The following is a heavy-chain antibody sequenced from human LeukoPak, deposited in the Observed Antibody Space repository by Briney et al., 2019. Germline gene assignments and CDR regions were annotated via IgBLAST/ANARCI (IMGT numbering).Heavy chain of an antibody. CDR2: INEDGSTT. J-gene: IGHJ5*02. V-gene: IGHV3-74*01. D-gene: IGHD6-6*01. Sequence: GGSLRLSCAASGFIFSSNWMHWVRQAPGKGLVWVSRINEDGSTTNHADSVKGRFTISRDNAKNTLYMQMNSLRAEDTAVYYCARGAPFFIAARPIRWFDPWGQGTLVTVSS. CDR3: ARGAPFFIAARPIRWFDP. CDR1: GFIFSSNW.